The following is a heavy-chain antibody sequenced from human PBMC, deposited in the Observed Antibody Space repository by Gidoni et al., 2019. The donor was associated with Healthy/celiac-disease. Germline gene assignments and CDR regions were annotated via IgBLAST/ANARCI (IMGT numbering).Heavy chain of an antibody. CDR3: ARGAMTTVTTAPIDY. Sequence: QVQLQQWGAGLLKPSETLSLTCAVYGGSFSGYYWSWIRQPPGKGLEWIGEINHSGSNNYNPSLKSRVTISVDTSKNQFSLKLSSVTAADTAVYYCARGAMTTVTTAPIDYWGQGTLVTVSS. V-gene: IGHV4-34*01. J-gene: IGHJ4*02. CDR1: GGSFSGYY. D-gene: IGHD4-17*01. CDR2: INHSGSN.